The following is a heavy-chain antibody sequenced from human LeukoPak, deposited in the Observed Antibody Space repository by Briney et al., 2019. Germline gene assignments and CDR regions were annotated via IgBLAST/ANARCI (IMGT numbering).Heavy chain of an antibody. Sequence: SETLSLTCTVSGGSISSHYWSWIRQPPGKGLEWIGYIYYSGSTNYNPSLKSRVTISVDTSKNQFSLKLSSVTAADTAVYYCASMHWTSDAFDIWGQGTMVTVSS. D-gene: IGHD1-1*01. J-gene: IGHJ3*02. V-gene: IGHV4-59*11. CDR1: GGSISSHY. CDR3: ASMHWTSDAFDI. CDR2: IYYSGST.